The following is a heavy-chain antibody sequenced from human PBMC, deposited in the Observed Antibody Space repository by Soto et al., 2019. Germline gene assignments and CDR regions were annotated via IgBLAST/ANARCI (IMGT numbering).Heavy chain of an antibody. CDR1: GGSISSSSYY. J-gene: IGHJ4*02. V-gene: IGHV4-39*07. D-gene: IGHD2-15*01. CDR3: ARSDCSGGSCFFDY. CDR2: IYYSGST. Sequence: SETLSLTCTVSGGSISSSSYYWGWIRQPPGKGLEWIGSIYYSGSTYYNPSLKSRVTMTMDTSTNPVYLELSSVSAEDTAVYYCARSDCSGGSCFFDYWGQGTLVTVSS.